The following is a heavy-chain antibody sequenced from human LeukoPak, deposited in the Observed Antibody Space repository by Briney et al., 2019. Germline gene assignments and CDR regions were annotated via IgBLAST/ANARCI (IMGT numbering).Heavy chain of an antibody. J-gene: IGHJ4*02. Sequence: ASLKVSCKASGYTFTGYYMHWVRQAPGQGLEWMGWINPNSGGTNYAQKFQGRVTMTRDTSISTAYMGLSRLRSDDTALYYCARGDDFLTGYYSPFYFDYWGQGTLVTVSS. D-gene: IGHD3-9*01. CDR1: GYTFTGYY. CDR2: INPNSGGT. CDR3: ARGDDFLTGYYSPFYFDY. V-gene: IGHV1-2*02.